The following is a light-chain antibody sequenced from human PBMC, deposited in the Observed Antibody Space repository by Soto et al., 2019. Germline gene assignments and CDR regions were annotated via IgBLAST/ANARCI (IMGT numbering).Light chain of an antibody. CDR1: SSDVGAYNY. CDR2: EVS. Sequence: QSALTQPASVSGSPGQSVAISCTGTSSDVGAYNYISWYQQHPGKAPKLLLSEVSNRPSGVSDRFSGSKSGNTASLTISGLQAEDADDYYCSSLTTSFTYVFGTGTRSPS. J-gene: IGLJ1*01. CDR3: SSLTTSFTYV. V-gene: IGLV2-14*01.